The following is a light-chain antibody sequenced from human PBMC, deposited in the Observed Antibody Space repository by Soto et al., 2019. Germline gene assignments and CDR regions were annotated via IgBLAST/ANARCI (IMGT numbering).Light chain of an antibody. Sequence: QSALTQPASVSGSPGQSITISCTGTSSDVGGYNLVSWYQQHPGKAPKLMIFEGSKRPSGVSNRFSGSKSGNTASLTVSGLQAVDEADYYCFSYAGSSSFVVFGTGTKLTVL. J-gene: IGLJ1*01. CDR2: EGS. CDR1: SSDVGGYNL. V-gene: IGLV2-23*03. CDR3: FSYAGSSSFVV.